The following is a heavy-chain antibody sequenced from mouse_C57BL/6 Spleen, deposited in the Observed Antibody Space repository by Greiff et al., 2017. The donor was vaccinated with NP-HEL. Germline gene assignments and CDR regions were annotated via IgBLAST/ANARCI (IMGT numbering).Heavy chain of an antibody. V-gene: IGHV14-4*01. CDR1: GFNIKDDY. J-gene: IGHJ1*03. CDR2: IDPENGDT. Sequence: VQLQQSGAELVRPGASVKLSCTASGFNIKDDYMHWVKQRPEQGLEWIGWIDPENGDTEYASKFQGKATITADTSSNTAYLQLSSLTSEDTAVYYCTTPGSNYGYFDVWGTGTTVTVSS. D-gene: IGHD1-1*01. CDR3: TTPGSNYGYFDV.